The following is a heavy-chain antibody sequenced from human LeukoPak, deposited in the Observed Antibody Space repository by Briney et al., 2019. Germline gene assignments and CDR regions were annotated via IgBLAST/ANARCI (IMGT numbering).Heavy chain of an antibody. CDR1: GYTFSDYY. J-gene: IGHJ3*01. D-gene: IGHD3-22*01. V-gene: IGHV1-2*02. Sequence: GASVKVSCKASGYTFSDYYIHWVRQAPGQGLEWMGSLDPTSGGTRSAQGFQGRVTMTRDTSINTAYMELRRLTSDDSAVYFCAREYYDNSGRKYAFDVWGQGTMVTVSS. CDR2: LDPTSGGT. CDR3: AREYYDNSGRKYAFDV.